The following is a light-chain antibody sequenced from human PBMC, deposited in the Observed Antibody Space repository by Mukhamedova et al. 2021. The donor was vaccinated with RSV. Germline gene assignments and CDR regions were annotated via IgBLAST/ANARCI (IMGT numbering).Light chain of an antibody. V-gene: IGKV1-39*01. J-gene: IGKJ1*01. Sequence: PWEAPKLLIYGTSNLQSGVPSRFSGSGSGTDFTLTIISLQPEDFATYYCQQSSSTPPTFGQGTKVEIK. CDR3: QQSSSTPPT. CDR2: GTS.